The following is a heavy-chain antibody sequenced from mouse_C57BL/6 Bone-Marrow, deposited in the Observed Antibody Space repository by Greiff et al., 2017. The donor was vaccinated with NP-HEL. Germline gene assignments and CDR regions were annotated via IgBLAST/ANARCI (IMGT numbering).Heavy chain of an antibody. J-gene: IGHJ4*01. CDR1: GYAFSSSW. CDR3: ARWLLLYAMDY. CDR2: IYPGDGDT. D-gene: IGHD2-3*01. Sequence: QVQLKQSGPELVKPGASVKISCKASGYAFSSSWMNWVKQRPGKGLEWIGRIYPGDGDTNYNGKFKGKATLTAENSSSTAYMQRSSLTSEDSAVYFCARWLLLYAMDYWGQGTSVTVSS. V-gene: IGHV1-82*01.